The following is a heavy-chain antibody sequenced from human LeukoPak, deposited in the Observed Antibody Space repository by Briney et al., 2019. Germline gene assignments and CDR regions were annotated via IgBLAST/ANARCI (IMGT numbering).Heavy chain of an antibody. CDR2: INTDGSST. Sequence: PGGSLRLSCAASGFTFSSYWMHWVRQAPGKGLVWVSRINTDGSSTSYADSVKGRFTISRDNAKNTLYLQVNSLRAEDTAMYYCSRGVPYHYGTDVWGQGTTVTVSS. V-gene: IGHV3-74*01. CDR1: GFTFSSYW. CDR3: SRGVPYHYGTDV. J-gene: IGHJ6*02.